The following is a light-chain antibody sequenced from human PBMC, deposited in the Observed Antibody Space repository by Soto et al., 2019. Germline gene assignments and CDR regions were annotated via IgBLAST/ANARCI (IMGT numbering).Light chain of an antibody. CDR1: QTVTSN. Sequence: EIVMTQSPATLSVSPGERVTLSCRASQTVTSNLAWYQHKPGQTPRLLIYGSSSRANGIPDRFRGSGSGTDFNLTVSRLEPEDFAVYFCQQYGSSPLTFGGGNKVDIK. J-gene: IGKJ4*01. CDR3: QQYGSSPLT. V-gene: IGKV3-20*01. CDR2: GSS.